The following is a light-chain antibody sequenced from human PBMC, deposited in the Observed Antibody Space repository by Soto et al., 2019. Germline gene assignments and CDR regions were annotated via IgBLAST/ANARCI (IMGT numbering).Light chain of an antibody. CDR2: KAS. V-gene: IGKV1-5*03. Sequence: IKMTQSTTSLSPSVGDRVTFTCRASQSIRTYVSWYQQKPGKAPKLLIYKASTLNSGVPSRFSGSGSGTEFTLTISSLQPDDFATYYCQHYNSYSEAFGQGTKVDIK. CDR3: QHYNSYSEA. CDR1: QSIRTY. J-gene: IGKJ1*01.